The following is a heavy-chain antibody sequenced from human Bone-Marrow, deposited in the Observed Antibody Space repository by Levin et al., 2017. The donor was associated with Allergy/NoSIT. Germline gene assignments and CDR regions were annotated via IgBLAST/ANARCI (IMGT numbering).Heavy chain of an antibody. V-gene: IGHV3-9*01. Sequence: GGSLRLSCVTSGFRLYGYSMHWVRQRPGKGLEWVSGISRNGGDKEYGDSVKGRFTISRDNARNSLYLQMNGLTPEDTSLYFCAKDVLGDDLDYPIFDKWGQGSLVMVS. CDR2: ISRNGGDK. CDR3: AKDVLGDDLDYPIFDK. J-gene: IGHJ4*02. CDR1: GFRLYGYS. D-gene: IGHD3/OR15-3a*01.